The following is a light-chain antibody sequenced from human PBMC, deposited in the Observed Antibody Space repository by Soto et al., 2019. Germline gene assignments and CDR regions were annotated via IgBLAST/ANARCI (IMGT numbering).Light chain of an antibody. CDR1: QSVGSK. Sequence: EIGMSQSAAALSVYPAERATLSCRASQSVGSKLAWYQQRPGQAPRLLIYDASNRATGIPSRFSGSGSGTEFSLTISCLQSEDFAVYSCPQYGVWPGAFGGGTKV. V-gene: IGKV3D-15*01. CDR3: PQYGVWPGA. J-gene: IGKJ4*01. CDR2: DAS.